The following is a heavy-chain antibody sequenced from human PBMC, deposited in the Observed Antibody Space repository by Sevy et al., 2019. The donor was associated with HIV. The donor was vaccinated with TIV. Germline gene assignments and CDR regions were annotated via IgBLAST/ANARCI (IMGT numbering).Heavy chain of an antibody. CDR2: IKSITDGGAA. CDR1: GFDFANAW. Sequence: GGSLRLYCTASGFDFANAWMNWVRQAPGKGLEWVGHIKSITDGGAADYAAPVKGRFTISRHDSKNTLYLHMNSLKAEDTAVYYCSTDDLISYWGRGTLVTVSS. J-gene: IGHJ4*02. CDR3: STDDLISY. V-gene: IGHV3-15*07.